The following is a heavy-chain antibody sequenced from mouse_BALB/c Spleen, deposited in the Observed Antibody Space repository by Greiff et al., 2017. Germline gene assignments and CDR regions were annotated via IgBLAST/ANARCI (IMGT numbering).Heavy chain of an antibody. J-gene: IGHJ4*01. V-gene: IGHV10S3*01. CDR3: VRDDRGKAMDY. D-gene: IGHD3-1*01. CDR1: GFTFNTNA. CDR2: IRSKSNNYAT. Sequence: TGGGLVQPKGSLKLSCAASGFTFNTNAMNWVRQAPGKGLEWVARIRSKSNNYATYYADSVKDRFTISRDDSQSMLYLQMNNLKTEDTAMYYCVRDDRGKAMDYWGQGTSVTVSS.